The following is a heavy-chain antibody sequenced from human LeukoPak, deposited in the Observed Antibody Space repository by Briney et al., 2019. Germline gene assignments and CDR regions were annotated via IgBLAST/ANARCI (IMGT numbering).Heavy chain of an antibody. D-gene: IGHD5-18*01. CDR3: ARARPMDTFDY. Sequence: PGGSLRLSCAASGFTFDDYAMHWVRQTPGKGLEWVSGINWNSGSIDYADSVKGRFTISRDNAKNSLYLQMNSLRAEDTAVYYCARARPMDTFDYWGQGTLVTVSS. J-gene: IGHJ4*02. CDR1: GFTFDDYA. CDR2: INWNSGSI. V-gene: IGHV3-9*01.